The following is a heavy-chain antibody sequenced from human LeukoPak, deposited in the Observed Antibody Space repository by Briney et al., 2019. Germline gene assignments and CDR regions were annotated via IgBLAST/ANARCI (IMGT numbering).Heavy chain of an antibody. D-gene: IGHD7-27*01. CDR3: GRDPAWGAIDY. CDR1: GFTSSNSW. V-gene: IGHV3-7*01. Sequence: GGSLRLSCAASGFTSSNSWMSWVRQAPGKGREGVANINPDGSGKYYVDSVRGRFTISRDNAKDSLYLQMNSLRAEDTAVYYCGRDPAWGAIDYWGQGTLVTVSS. J-gene: IGHJ4*02. CDR2: INPDGSGK.